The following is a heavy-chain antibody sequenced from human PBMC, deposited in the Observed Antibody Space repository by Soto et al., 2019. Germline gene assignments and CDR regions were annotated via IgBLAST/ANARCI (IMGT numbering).Heavy chain of an antibody. J-gene: IGHJ4*02. V-gene: IGHV4-59*08. CDR1: GGSISSYY. CDR2: IYYSGST. CDR3: ASNHGSGSMGCYFDY. Sequence: SETLSLTCTVSGGSISSYYWSWIRQPPGKGLEWIGYIYYSGSTNYNPSLKSRVTISVDTSKNQFSLKLSSVTAADTAVYYCASNHGSGSMGCYFDYWGQGTLVTVSS. D-gene: IGHD3-10*01.